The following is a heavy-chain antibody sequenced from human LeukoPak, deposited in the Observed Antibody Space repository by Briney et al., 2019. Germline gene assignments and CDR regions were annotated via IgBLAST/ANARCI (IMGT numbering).Heavy chain of an antibody. J-gene: IGHJ4*02. V-gene: IGHV3-23*01. CDR2: ISGSGAST. D-gene: IGHD1-26*01. Sequence: SGGSLRLSCLTSGSTLSTNAMSWVRQAPGKGLEWISGISGSGASTYYADSVKGRFTISRDDSRNTLYLQMNSLRGDDTAVYYCAKDVGKWESLHFFDYWGQGTLVTVSS. CDR1: GSTLSTNA. CDR3: AKDVGKWESLHFFDY.